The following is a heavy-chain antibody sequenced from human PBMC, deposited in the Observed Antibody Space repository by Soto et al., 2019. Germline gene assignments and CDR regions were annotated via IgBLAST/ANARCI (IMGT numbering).Heavy chain of an antibody. Sequence: GGSLRLSCAASGFTFSSYGMHWVRQAPGKGLEWVAVISRDGSHKYYLDSVKGRFTISRDNSKDTVNLLMNSLRDDDSAMYYCARSRNSAVADSFDFWGQGTLVTVSS. CDR1: GFTFSSYG. CDR2: ISRDGSHK. J-gene: IGHJ4*02. V-gene: IGHV3-30*19. CDR3: ARSRNSAVADSFDF. D-gene: IGHD1-26*01.